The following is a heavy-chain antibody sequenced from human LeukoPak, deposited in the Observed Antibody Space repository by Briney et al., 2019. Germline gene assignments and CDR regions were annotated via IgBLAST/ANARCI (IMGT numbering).Heavy chain of an antibody. CDR3: AGGGDFDY. CDR1: GFSFSIYF. Sequence: RGSLRLSCAAPGFSFSIYFMNWVRQAPGKGLEWGSSISRTSEYIHYADSVRGRFTISRDNAKNSVYLQINSLRAEDTAVYFCAGGGDFDYWGQGILVTVSA. CDR2: ISRTSEYI. J-gene: IGHJ4*02. V-gene: IGHV3-21*01. D-gene: IGHD3-16*01.